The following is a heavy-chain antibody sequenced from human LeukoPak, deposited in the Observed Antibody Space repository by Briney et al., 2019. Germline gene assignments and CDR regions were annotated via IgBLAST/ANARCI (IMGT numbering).Heavy chain of an antibody. CDR1: GGSISSYY. CDR3: ARVGPAGWFDP. CDR2: IYYSGST. D-gene: IGHD6-19*01. V-gene: IGHV4-59*01. Sequence: SETLSLTCTVSGGSISSYYWSWIRQPPWKGLEWIGYIYYSGSTNYNPSLKSRVTISVDTSKNQFSLKLSSVTAADTAVYYCARVGPAGWFDPWGQGTLVTVSS. J-gene: IGHJ5*02.